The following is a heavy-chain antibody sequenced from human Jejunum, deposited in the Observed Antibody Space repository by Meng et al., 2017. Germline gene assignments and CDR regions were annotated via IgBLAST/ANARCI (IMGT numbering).Heavy chain of an antibody. CDR3: ARSFSKYDDIWGNYRTYWYFDL. Sequence: GGSLRLSCAGSGFTFSTYALHWVRQAPGKGLEWVAVISSHGSNEYYADSVKGRFTISKDNSKNTLYVEMNSLRVEDTAVYYCARSFSKYDDIWGNYRTYWYFDLWGRGTLVTVSS. CDR2: ISSHGSNE. V-gene: IGHV3-30*04. D-gene: IGHD3-16*02. CDR1: GFTFSTYA. J-gene: IGHJ2*01.